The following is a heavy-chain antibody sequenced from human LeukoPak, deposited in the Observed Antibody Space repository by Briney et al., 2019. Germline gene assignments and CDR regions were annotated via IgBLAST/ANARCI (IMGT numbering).Heavy chain of an antibody. D-gene: IGHD3-22*01. CDR1: GGTFSSYA. Sequence: ASVKVSCKASGGTFSSYAISWVRQAPGQGLEWMGRIIPILGIANYAQKFQGRVTITADKSTSTAYMELSSLRSEDTAVYYCARGTMILDYFDYWGQGTLVTVSS. V-gene: IGHV1-69*04. CDR3: ARGTMILDYFDY. J-gene: IGHJ4*02. CDR2: IIPILGIA.